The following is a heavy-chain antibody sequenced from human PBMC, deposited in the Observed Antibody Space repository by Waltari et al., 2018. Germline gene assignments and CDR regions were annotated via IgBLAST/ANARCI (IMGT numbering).Heavy chain of an antibody. D-gene: IGHD3-3*01. CDR2: IYTSGST. V-gene: IGHV4-61*09. J-gene: IGHJ4*02. CDR3: AVGRVYDFWSGYYSY. CDR1: GGSISSGSYY. Sequence: QVQLQESGPGLVKPSQTLSLTCTVSGGSISSGSYYWSWIRQPAGKGLEWIGYIYTSGSTNYNPSLKSRVTISVDTSKNQFSLKLSSVTAADTAVYYCAVGRVYDFWSGYYSYWGQGTLVTVSS.